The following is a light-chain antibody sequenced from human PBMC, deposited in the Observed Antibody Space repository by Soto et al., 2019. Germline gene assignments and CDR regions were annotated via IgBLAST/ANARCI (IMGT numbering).Light chain of an antibody. V-gene: IGLV2-23*02. CDR3: CSFTSDRIYV. CDR2: EVN. Sequence: QSVLTQPASVSGSPGQSITISCTGTSSNVGSYKLVSWYQQHPGKAPKLMIFEVNKRPSGVSNRFSGSKSGNTASLTISGLKVEDEADYYCCSFTSDRIYVFGPGTKVTVL. J-gene: IGLJ1*01. CDR1: SSNVGSYKL.